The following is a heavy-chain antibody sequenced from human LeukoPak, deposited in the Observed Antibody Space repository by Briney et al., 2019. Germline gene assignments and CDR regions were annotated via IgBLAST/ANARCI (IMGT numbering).Heavy chain of an antibody. D-gene: IGHD1-26*01. CDR3: ARGGGSTAVDY. Sequence: SGPALLKPTQPLTLTCTFSWFSLSTRGMRVSWIRQPPGKALELLARIDWDDDKFSNTSLKTRLPISKDTSKSKVVLTMTHMDPVDTTTYYCARGGGSTAVDYWGQGTLVTVSS. V-gene: IGHV2-70*04. J-gene: IGHJ4*02. CDR2: IDWDDDK. CDR1: WFSLSTRGMR.